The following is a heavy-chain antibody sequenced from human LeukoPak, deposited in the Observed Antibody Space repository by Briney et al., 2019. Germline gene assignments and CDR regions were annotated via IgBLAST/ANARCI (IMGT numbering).Heavy chain of an antibody. Sequence: SETLSLTCTVSGGSISRYYWSWIRQPPGKGLEWIGYIYYSGSTNYNPSLKSRVTISVDTSKNQFSLKLSSVTAADTAGYYCGGSRIASDEAFCIRGQRAKVTGSS. CDR2: IYYSGST. V-gene: IGHV4-59*01. CDR3: GGSRIASDEAFCI. J-gene: IGHJ3*02. CDR1: GGSISRYY. D-gene: IGHD6-25*01.